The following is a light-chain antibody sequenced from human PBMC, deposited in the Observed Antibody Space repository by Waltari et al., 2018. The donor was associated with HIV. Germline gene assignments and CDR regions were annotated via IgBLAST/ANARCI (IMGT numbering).Light chain of an antibody. J-gene: IGKJ2*01. CDR1: QSVSSN. Sequence: TLSVSPGERATLSCRASQSVSSNLAWYQQKPGQAPRLLVYDASTRATGIPARFSGSGSGTEFTLTISSLQSEDFAVYYCQQYNNWPPRDTFGQGTKLEIK. CDR2: DAS. V-gene: IGKV3-15*01. CDR3: QQYNNWPPRDT.